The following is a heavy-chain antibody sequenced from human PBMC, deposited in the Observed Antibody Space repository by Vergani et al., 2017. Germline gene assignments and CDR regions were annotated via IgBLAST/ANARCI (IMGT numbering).Heavy chain of an antibody. CDR2: ISPGASTV. V-gene: IGHV3-11*04. Sequence: LEESGGGSVKPGGSLRLSCAASGFKFSDHYMRWIRQAPGKGLEWVSHISPGASTVSYTDSVTGRFTVSRDNDNNSLTLDMTTLRVEDTAVYYSAKNPGISTTRHYYAMDVWGQGTTVTVSS. J-gene: IGHJ6*02. CDR3: AKNPGISTTRHYYAMDV. D-gene: IGHD1-1*01. CDR1: GFKFSDHY.